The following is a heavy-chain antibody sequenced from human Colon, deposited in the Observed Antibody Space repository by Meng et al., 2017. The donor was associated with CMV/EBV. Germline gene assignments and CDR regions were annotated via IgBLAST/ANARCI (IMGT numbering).Heavy chain of an antibody. CDR3: ARDTMWGGRSQAFDY. J-gene: IGHJ4*02. CDR1: GFGFSDYY. D-gene: IGHD1-26*01. Sequence: GESLKISCAASGFGFSDYYMTWIRKAPGKGLEWVSYISGSGNTIYYAASVKGRFTVSRDNAKNSLFLQMNSLRAEDTAVYYCARDTMWGGRSQAFDYWGQGALVTVPS. V-gene: IGHV3-11*04. CDR2: ISGSGNTI.